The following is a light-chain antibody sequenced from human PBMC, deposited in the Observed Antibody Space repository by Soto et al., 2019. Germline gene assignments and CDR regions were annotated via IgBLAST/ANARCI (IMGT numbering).Light chain of an antibody. V-gene: IGLV2-23*02. CDR3: CSYAGSSTVV. CDR2: EVS. Sequence: QSALTQPASVSGSPGQSITISCTGTGSDVGSHNLVSWYQQLPGKAPKLMIYEVSKRPSGVSNRFSGSKSGNTASLTISGLQGEDEADYYCCSYAGSSTVVFGGGTKLTVL. J-gene: IGLJ2*01. CDR1: GSDVGSHNL.